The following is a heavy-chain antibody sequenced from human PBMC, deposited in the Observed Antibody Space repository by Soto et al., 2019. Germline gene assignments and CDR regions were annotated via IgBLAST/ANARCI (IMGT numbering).Heavy chain of an antibody. CDR1: GGSVSSYY. J-gene: IGHJ6*03. D-gene: IGHD4-17*01. CDR3: ARRGSRVTTDYYYYDYMEV. CDR2: IYYSGRT. V-gene: IGHV4-59*08. Sequence: QVQLQESGPGLVKPSETLSLTCTVSGGSVSSYYWSWIRQPPGTGLAWIGYIYYSGRTNYTPSLKIRATTSVDKTKNQLSLKLTAVTAPDTAVYDCARRGSRVTTDYYYYDYMEVWGKGTTVTVSS.